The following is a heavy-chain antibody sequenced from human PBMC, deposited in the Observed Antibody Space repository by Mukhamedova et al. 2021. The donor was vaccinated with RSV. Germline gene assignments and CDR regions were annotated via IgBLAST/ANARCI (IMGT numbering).Heavy chain of an antibody. Sequence: MGWIRQSPEKGLEWISSISERGDSTYYADSVKGRFTISRDNSKNTLYLQMNSLRVDDTAIYYCAKKLIDRTVIAPYWGQGTLVT. CDR3: AKKLIDRTVIAPY. CDR2: ISERGDST. V-gene: IGHV3-23*01. J-gene: IGHJ4*02. D-gene: IGHD3-22*01.